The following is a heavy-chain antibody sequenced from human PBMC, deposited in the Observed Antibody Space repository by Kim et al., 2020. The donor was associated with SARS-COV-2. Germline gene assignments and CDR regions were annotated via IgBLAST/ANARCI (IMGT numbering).Heavy chain of an antibody. J-gene: IGHJ6*02. V-gene: IGHV3-66*01. CDR3: VCGNGVEYYYYGMDV. Sequence: SVEGRFTISRDSSKNTLYLQMISLRAEDTAVYYCVCGNGVEYYYYGMDVWGQGTTVTVSS. D-gene: IGHD2-15*01.